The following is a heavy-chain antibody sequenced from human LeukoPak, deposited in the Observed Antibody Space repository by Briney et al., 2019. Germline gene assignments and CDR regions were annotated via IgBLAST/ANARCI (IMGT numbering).Heavy chain of an antibody. CDR2: IYYSGST. CDR3: ARAVDDCSSTSCSYYYMDV. D-gene: IGHD2-2*01. Sequence: SETLSLTCTVSGGSISSGGYYWSWIRQHPGKGLEWIGYIYYSGSTYYNPSLKSRVTISVDTSKNQFSLKLSSVTAADTAVYYCARAVDDCSSTSCSYYYMDVWGKGTTVTVSS. V-gene: IGHV4-31*03. CDR1: GGSISSGGYY. J-gene: IGHJ6*03.